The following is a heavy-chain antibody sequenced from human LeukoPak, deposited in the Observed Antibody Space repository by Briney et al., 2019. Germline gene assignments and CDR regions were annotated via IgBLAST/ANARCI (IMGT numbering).Heavy chain of an antibody. V-gene: IGHV1-46*01. CDR1: GYTFTSYY. CDR3: ARDRRGSSGYYYPLGY. CDR2: INPSGGST. J-gene: IGHJ4*02. Sequence: ASVKVSCKASGYTFTSYYMHWVRQAPGQGLEWMGIINPSGGSTSYAQEFQGRVTMTRDTSTSTVYMELSSLRSEDTAVYYCARDRRGSSGYYYPLGYWGQGTLVTVAS. D-gene: IGHD3-22*01.